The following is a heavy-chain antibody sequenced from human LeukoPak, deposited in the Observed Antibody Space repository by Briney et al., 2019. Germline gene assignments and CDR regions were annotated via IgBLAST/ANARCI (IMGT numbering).Heavy chain of an antibody. V-gene: IGHV4-34*01. D-gene: IGHD1-7*01. CDR3: ARRYNWNYGRSLFDY. J-gene: IGHJ4*02. CDR1: GGSISSYY. Sequence: SETLSLTCTVSGGSISSYYWSWIRQPAGKGLEWIGEINHSGSTNYNPSLKSRVTISVDTSKNQFSLKLSSVTAADTAVYYCARRYNWNYGRSLFDYWGQGTLVTVSS. CDR2: INHSGST.